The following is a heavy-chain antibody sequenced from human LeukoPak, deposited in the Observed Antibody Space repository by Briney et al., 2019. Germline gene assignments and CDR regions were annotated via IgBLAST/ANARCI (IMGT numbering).Heavy chain of an antibody. Sequence: SETLSLTCTVSGGSISSYYWSWIRQPPGKGLEWIGYIYYSGSTNYNPSLKSRVTISVDTSKNQFSLKLSSVTAADTAVYYCARFVQRITIFGVVIEAFDIWGQGTTVTVSS. CDR2: IYYSGST. CDR3: ARFVQRITIFGVVIEAFDI. CDR1: GGSISSYY. D-gene: IGHD3-3*01. V-gene: IGHV4-59*01. J-gene: IGHJ3*02.